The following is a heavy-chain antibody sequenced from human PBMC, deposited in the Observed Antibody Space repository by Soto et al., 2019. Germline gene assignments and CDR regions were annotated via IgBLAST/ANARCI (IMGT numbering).Heavy chain of an antibody. CDR2: ISAYNANA. J-gene: IGHJ4*02. V-gene: IGHV1-18*01. Sequence: QIQLLQSGAEVKKPGASVKVTCKASGYTFRNFGISWVRQAPGQGLEWMGWISAYNANANYAQKFQGRLTMTADTSTSTAYLELRCLRSDATAVYYCARENSYFDYWGQGTLVTVSS. CDR3: ARENSYFDY. CDR1: GYTFRNFG.